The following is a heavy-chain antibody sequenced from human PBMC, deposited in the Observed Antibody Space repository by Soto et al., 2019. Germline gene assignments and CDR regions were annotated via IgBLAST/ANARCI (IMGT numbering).Heavy chain of an antibody. D-gene: IGHD1-1*01. Sequence: QVQLVQSGAEVKKPGASVKVSCKASGYTFTNDGIIWVRQAPGQGLEWMGWISGYNGNTHYAQKLQGRLTMTTDTSTTTAYMELGSLRSEDTAMYYCARDPRYGGDWGQGTLVTVSS. V-gene: IGHV1-18*01. CDR3: ARDPRYGGD. CDR2: ISGYNGNT. CDR1: GYTFTNDG. J-gene: IGHJ4*02.